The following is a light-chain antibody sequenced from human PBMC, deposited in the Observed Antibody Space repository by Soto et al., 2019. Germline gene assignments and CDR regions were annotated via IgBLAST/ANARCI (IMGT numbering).Light chain of an antibody. CDR3: SSYRSETTYV. Sequence: QSVLTQPASVSGSPGQSITISCTGTSSDVGGYNYVSWYQHHPGKAPKLMIHEVSDRPSGISNRFSGSKSDNTASLTISGLQAEDEADYYCSSYRSETTYVFGTGTKLTVL. J-gene: IGLJ1*01. CDR1: SSDVGGYNY. V-gene: IGLV2-14*01. CDR2: EVS.